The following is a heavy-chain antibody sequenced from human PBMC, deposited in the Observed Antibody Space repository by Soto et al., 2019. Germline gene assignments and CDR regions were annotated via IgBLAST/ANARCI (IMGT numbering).Heavy chain of an antibody. D-gene: IGHD2-2*01. CDR1: GYSFSNYW. J-gene: IGHJ6*02. V-gene: IGHV5-51*01. CDR2: IYPGDSDT. CDR3: ARQALGYCSSSGCHYYYGMDV. Sequence: PGESLKISCKGSGYSFSNYWIDWVRQMPGKGLEWMGIIYPGDSDTRYSPSFKGQVTMSADKSISTAYLQWSSLKASDTAIYYCARQALGYCSSSGCHYYYGMDVWGQGTTVTVSS.